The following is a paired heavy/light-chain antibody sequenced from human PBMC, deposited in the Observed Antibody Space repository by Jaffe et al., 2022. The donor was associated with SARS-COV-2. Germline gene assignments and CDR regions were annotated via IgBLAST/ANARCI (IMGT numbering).Light chain of an antibody. CDR3: QSYDSSLSGWV. V-gene: IGLV1-40*01. J-gene: IGLJ3*02. Sequence: QSVLTQPPSVSGAPGQRVTISCTGSSSNIGAGYDVHWYQQLPGTAPKLLIYGNSNRPSGVPDRFSGSKSGTSASLAITGLQAEDEADYYCQSYDSSLSGWVFGGGTNLTVL. CDR2: GNS. CDR1: SSNIGAGYD.
Heavy chain of an antibody. CDR1: GFTFSSYA. J-gene: IGHJ3*02. CDR3: AKVLEGFVSDAFDI. D-gene: IGHD1-1*01. CDR2: ISRGGGST. V-gene: IGHV3-23*01. Sequence: EVQLMESGGGLVQPGGSLRVSCAASGFTFSSYAMTWVRQAPGKGLEWVSAISRGGGSTYYADSVKGRFTISRDSSKNTLYLQMNSLRAEDTAVYYCAKVLEGFVSDAFDIWGQGTMVIVSS.